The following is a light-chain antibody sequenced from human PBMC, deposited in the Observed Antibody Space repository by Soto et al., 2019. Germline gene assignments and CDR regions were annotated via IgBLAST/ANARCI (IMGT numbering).Light chain of an antibody. CDR1: QSVSSSY. CDR2: GAS. J-gene: IGKJ1*01. Sequence: ERVLTPSPGALSLSQGERATLSCRASQSVSSSYLAWYQQKPGQAPRLLIYGASSRATGIPDRFSGSGSGTDFTLTISRLEPEDFAVYYCQQYGSSPQTFGQGTKVDIK. V-gene: IGKV3-20*01. CDR3: QQYGSSPQT.